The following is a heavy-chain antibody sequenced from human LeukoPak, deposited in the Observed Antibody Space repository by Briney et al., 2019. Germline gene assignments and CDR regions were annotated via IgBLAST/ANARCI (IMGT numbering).Heavy chain of an antibody. J-gene: IGHJ6*03. CDR2: IYYSGST. D-gene: IGHD6-19*01. CDR3: ARGDSGWRWKYYYYYMDV. CDR1: GGSISSYY. V-gene: IGHV4-59*01. Sequence: SSETLSLTCTVSGGSISSYYWSWIRQPPGKGLEWIGYIYYSGSTNYNPSLKSRVTISVDTSKNQFSLKLSSVTAADTAVYYCARGDSGWRWKYYYYYMDVWGKGTTVTISS.